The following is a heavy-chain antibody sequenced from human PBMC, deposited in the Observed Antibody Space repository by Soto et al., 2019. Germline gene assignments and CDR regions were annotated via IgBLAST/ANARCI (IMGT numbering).Heavy chain of an antibody. CDR3: ARKLTVETPGYYNGMDV. CDR2: IIPFYGTT. CDR1: GGTFSSYA. Sequence: QVQLVQSGAEVKKPGSSVKVSCKASGGTFSSYAISWVRQAPGQGLEWMGGIIPFYGTTNYVQKFQGRVTITADKSTTTAYVELTSLRSEDTAVYYCARKLTVETPGYYNGMDVWGQGTTVTVSS. V-gene: IGHV1-69*06. D-gene: IGHD4-17*01. J-gene: IGHJ6*02.